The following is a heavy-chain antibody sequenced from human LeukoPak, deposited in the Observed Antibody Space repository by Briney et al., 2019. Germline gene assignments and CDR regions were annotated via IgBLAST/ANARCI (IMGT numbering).Heavy chain of an antibody. D-gene: IGHD6-13*01. CDR3: AGGVGSSWYPYNAFDI. J-gene: IGHJ3*02. V-gene: IGHV1-8*01. Sequence: ASVKVSCKASGYTFTSYDINWVRQATGQGLEWMGWMNPNSGNTGYAQKFQGRVTMTRNTSISTAYMELSSLRSEDTAVYYCAGGVGSSWYPYNAFDIWGQGTMVTVSS. CDR1: GYTFTSYD. CDR2: MNPNSGNT.